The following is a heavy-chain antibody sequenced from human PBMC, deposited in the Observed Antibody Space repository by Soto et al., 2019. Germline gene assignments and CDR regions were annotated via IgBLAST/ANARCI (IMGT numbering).Heavy chain of an antibody. CDR3: AKSPISDILTAQYPPAYYYYMDV. V-gene: IGHV3-23*01. CDR2: ISGSGGST. CDR1: GFTFSSYA. Sequence: GGSLRLSCAASGFTFSSYAMSWVRQAPGKGLEWVSAISGSGGSTYYADSVKGRFTISRDNSKNTLYLQMNSLRAEDTAVYYCAKSPISDILTAQYPPAYYYYMDVWGKGTTVTVSS. D-gene: IGHD3-9*01. J-gene: IGHJ6*03.